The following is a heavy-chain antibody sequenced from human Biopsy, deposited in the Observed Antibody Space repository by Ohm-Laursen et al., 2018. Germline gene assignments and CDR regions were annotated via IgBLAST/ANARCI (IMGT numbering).Heavy chain of an antibody. J-gene: IGHJ4*02. CDR3: ARVGVGAPSIDYFDS. D-gene: IGHD1-26*01. Sequence: SETLSLTCAVYGGSFTGYYWSWIRQPPGKGLEWIGEINHSGSTNYNPSLKSRVTISVDRSKNHFSLELSSVTAADTAVYYCARVGVGAPSIDYFDSWGQGALVTVSS. V-gene: IGHV4-34*01. CDR2: INHSGST. CDR1: GGSFTGYY.